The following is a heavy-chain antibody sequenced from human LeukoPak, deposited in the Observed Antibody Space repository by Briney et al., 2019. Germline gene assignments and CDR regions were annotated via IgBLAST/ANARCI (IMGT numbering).Heavy chain of an antibody. D-gene: IGHD2-21*02. CDR1: GFTFSSYS. V-gene: IGHV3-23*01. J-gene: IGHJ4*02. CDR3: AKEFRRAFVVVTAKAPGDY. CDR2: ISGSGGST. Sequence: GGSLRLSCAASGFTFSSYSMNWVRQAPGKGLEWVSAISGSGGSTYYADSVKGRFTISRDNSKNTLYLQMNSLRAEDTAVYYCAKEFRRAFVVVTAKAPGDYWGQGTLVTVSS.